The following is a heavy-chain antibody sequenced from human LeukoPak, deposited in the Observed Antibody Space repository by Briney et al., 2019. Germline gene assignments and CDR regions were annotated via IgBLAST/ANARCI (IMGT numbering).Heavy chain of an antibody. CDR1: GGSFSGYY. V-gene: IGHV4-34*01. Sequence: ETLSLTCAVYGGSFSGYYWSWIRQPPGKGLEWIGEINHSGSTNYNPSLKSRVTISVDTSKNQFSLKLSSVTAADTAVYYCARGAGIYDYVWGSYRYPTIYYFDYWGQGTLVTVSS. J-gene: IGHJ4*02. CDR2: INHSGST. D-gene: IGHD3-16*02. CDR3: ARGAGIYDYVWGSYRYPTIYYFDY.